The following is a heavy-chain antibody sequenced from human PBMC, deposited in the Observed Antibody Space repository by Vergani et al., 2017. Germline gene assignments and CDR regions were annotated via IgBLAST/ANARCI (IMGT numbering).Heavy chain of an antibody. Sequence: QVQLQESGPGLVKPSQTLSRTCTVSGGAFSSGGQSWTWVRQPANQGLEWIGRIYSSGTTNYNPSLRSRVTMSVDTSKKQFSLELTSVTAADTAVYYCARDGGDYDKDALDLWGLGTMVTV. D-gene: IGHD2-21*02. CDR2: IYSSGTT. CDR3: ARDGGDYDKDALDL. CDR1: GGAFSSGGQS. J-gene: IGHJ3*01. V-gene: IGHV4-61*02.